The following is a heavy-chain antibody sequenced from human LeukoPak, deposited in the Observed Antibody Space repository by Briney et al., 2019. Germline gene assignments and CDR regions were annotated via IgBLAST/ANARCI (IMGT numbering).Heavy chain of an antibody. CDR3: AHYSGYDFWFDP. V-gene: IGHV4-59*01. CDR1: GGSIGSYY. Sequence: PSETLSLTCTVSGGSIGSYYWSWIRQPPGKGLEWIGYIYYSGSTNYNPSLKSRVTITVDTSKNQFSLKLSSVTAADTAVYYCAHYSGYDFWFDPWGQGTLVTVSS. J-gene: IGHJ5*02. D-gene: IGHD5-12*01. CDR2: IYYSGST.